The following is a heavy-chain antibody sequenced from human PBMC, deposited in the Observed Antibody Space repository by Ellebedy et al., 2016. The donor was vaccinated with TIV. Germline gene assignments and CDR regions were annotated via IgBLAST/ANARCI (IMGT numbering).Heavy chain of an antibody. J-gene: IGHJ3*01. Sequence: MPSETLSLTCAVSGGSISSSNWWSWVRQPPGKGLEWIGEIYHRGSTNYNPSLKSRVTISVDKSKNHFSLRLTSVTAADTAVYYCARVVWQQPVSYAFNFWGQGTMVTVSS. D-gene: IGHD6-13*01. CDR3: ARVVWQQPVSYAFNF. CDR2: IYHRGST. V-gene: IGHV4-4*02. CDR1: GGSISSSNW.